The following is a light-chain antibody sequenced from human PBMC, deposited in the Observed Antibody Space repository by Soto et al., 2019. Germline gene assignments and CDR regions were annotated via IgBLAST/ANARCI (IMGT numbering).Light chain of an antibody. Sequence: DIQMIQSPSSLSASVGDRVTITCRASQNIYSYLNWYQQKPGKAPKLLIYNASDLQSEVPSRFSGSGSGSDFTLTISSLHPEDFATYYCQQSYTTPLTFGGGTKVDIK. CDR2: NAS. CDR1: QNIYSY. CDR3: QQSYTTPLT. J-gene: IGKJ4*01. V-gene: IGKV1-39*01.